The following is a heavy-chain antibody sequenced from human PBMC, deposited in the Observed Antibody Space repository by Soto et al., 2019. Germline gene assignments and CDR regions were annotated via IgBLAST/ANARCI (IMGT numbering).Heavy chain of an antibody. CDR1: GGSFSGYY. V-gene: IGHV4-34*01. CDR3: ASRKSSPYFDY. D-gene: IGHD3-10*01. J-gene: IGHJ4*02. Sequence: SETLSLTCAVYGGSFSGYYWSWIRQPPGKGLEWIGEINHSGSTNYNPSLKSRVTISVDTSKNQFSLKLSSVTAADSAVYYCASRKSSPYFDYWGQGTLVTVSS. CDR2: INHSGST.